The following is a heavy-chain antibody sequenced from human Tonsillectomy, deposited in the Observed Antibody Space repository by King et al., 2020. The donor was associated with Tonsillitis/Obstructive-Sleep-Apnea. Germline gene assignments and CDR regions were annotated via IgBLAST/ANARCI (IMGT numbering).Heavy chain of an antibody. D-gene: IGHD3-10*01. CDR1: GFTVSSNY. CDR3: ARRLGGAGWYFDL. J-gene: IGHJ2*01. Sequence: QLVQSGGGLIQPGGSLRLSCAASGFTVSSNYMSWVRQAPGKGLEWVSVLFSGGSTYYADSVKGRFTIPRDNSKNTLYLQMNSLRAEDTAVYYCARRLGGAGWYFDLWGRGTLVTVSS. V-gene: IGHV3-53*01. CDR2: LFSGGST.